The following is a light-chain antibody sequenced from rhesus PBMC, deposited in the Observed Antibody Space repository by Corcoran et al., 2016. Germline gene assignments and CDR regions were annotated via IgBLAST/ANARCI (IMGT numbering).Light chain of an antibody. J-gene: IGKJ1*01. CDR1: QDINKE. V-gene: IGKV1-94*01. CDR2: AAS. CDR3: LQDYTTPWT. Sequence: DIQLTQSPSSLSASVGDRVTITCRASQDINKELSWYQQKPGNAPTLLIYAASSLQTGVSSRFIGSGSGTEYTITSSRLQPEDVATYYCLQDYTTPWTFGQGTKVELK.